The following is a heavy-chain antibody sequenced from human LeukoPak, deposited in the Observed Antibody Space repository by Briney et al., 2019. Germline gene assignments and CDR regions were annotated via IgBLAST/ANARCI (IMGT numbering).Heavy chain of an antibody. J-gene: IGHJ6*03. Sequence: SGGSLRLSCAASGFNFDDYGMSWVRQAPGKGLEWVYGINWNGGSTGYAASVKGRFTISRDNAKNSLYLQMNSLRAEDTALYYCARGYSYGYIVYYYCYMDVWGKGTTVTVSS. D-gene: IGHD5-18*01. V-gene: IGHV3-20*04. CDR2: INWNGGST. CDR1: GFNFDDYG. CDR3: ARGYSYGYIVYYYCYMDV.